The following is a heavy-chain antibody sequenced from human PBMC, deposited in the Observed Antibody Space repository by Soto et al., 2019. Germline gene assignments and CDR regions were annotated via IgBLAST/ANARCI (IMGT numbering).Heavy chain of an antibody. CDR3: ARDPMGRYYGSGSYYFDY. CDR1: GFTFSSYA. J-gene: IGHJ4*02. CDR2: ISYDGSNK. Sequence: QVQLVEYGRGVVQPGRSLRLSCAASGFTFSSYAMHWVRQAPVKGLAWVAVISYDGSNKYYADSVKGRFTISRDNSKNTLYLQMNRLRAEDTAVYYCARDPMGRYYGSGSYYFDYWGQGTLVTVSS. D-gene: IGHD3-10*01. V-gene: IGHV3-30-3*01.